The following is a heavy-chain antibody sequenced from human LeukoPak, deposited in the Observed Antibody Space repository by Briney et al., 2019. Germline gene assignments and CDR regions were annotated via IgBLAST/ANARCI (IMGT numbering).Heavy chain of an antibody. D-gene: IGHD6-6*01. Sequence: SETLSLTCTVSGGSISSYYWSWIRQPPGKGLEWIGYIYYSGSTNYNPSLKSRVTISVDTSKNQFSLKLSSVTAADTAVYYCARDHRLAARPPWFDPWGQGTLVTVSS. CDR2: IYYSGST. CDR3: ARDHRLAARPPWFDP. J-gene: IGHJ5*02. CDR1: GGSISSYY. V-gene: IGHV4-59*01.